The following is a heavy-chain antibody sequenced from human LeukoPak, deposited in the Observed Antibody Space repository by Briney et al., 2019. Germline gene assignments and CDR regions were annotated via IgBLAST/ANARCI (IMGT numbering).Heavy chain of an antibody. CDR1: GFTFSSFA. D-gene: IGHD3-3*01. J-gene: IGHJ4*02. Sequence: GGSLRLSCAASGFTFSSFAMHWVRQAPGKGLEWVALILYDGSNKYYAESVKGRFSISRDNSKNTLYLQMNSLRAEDTAVYYCAKDRRRGDFWSGYHDYWGQGTLVTVSS. CDR3: AKDRRRGDFWSGYHDY. V-gene: IGHV3-30*04. CDR2: ILYDGSNK.